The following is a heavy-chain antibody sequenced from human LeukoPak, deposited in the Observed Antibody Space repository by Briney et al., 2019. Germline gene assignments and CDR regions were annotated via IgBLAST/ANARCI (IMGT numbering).Heavy chain of an antibody. CDR3: ATLQQYYFDY. CDR2: IYYSGST. CDR1: GGSISSSNYY. J-gene: IGHJ4*02. D-gene: IGHD1-1*01. V-gene: IGHV4-39*07. Sequence: PSETLSLTCTVSGGSISSSNYYWGWLRQPPGTGLEWIGSIYYSGSTYYNPSLKSRITISVDTSKNQFSLKLSSVTAADTAVYYCATLQQYYFDYWGQGTLVTVSS.